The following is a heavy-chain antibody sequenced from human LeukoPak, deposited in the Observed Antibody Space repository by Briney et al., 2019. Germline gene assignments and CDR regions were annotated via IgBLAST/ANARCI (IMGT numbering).Heavy chain of an antibody. CDR3: ARQAGPGRPIT. V-gene: IGHV4-34*01. Sequence: PSETLSLTCAVYGGSFSDYYWTWIRQSPGKGLEWIGEINHSGSTYYNPSLKSRVTISVHTSKNQFSLKLSSVTAADTAVYYCARQAGPGRPITWGQGTLVTVSS. D-gene: IGHD3-10*01. CDR2: INHSGST. CDR1: GGSFSDYY. J-gene: IGHJ4*02.